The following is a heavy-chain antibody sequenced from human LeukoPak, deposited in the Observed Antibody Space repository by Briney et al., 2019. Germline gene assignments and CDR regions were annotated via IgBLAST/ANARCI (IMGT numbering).Heavy chain of an antibody. CDR1: GGSFSGYY. J-gene: IGHJ4*02. Sequence: SETLSLTCAVYGGSFSGYYWSWIRQPPWKGLEWIGEISHSGSTNYNPSLKSRVTISVDTSKNQFSLKLSSVTAADTAVYYCARGTYYYDSSGYYKKAYFDYWGQGTLVTVSS. D-gene: IGHD3-22*01. V-gene: IGHV4-34*01. CDR3: ARGTYYYDSSGYYKKAYFDY. CDR2: ISHSGST.